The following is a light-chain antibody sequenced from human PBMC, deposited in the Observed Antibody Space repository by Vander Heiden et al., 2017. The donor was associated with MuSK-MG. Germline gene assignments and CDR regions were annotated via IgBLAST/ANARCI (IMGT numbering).Light chain of an antibody. Sequence: DIQMTQSPSSLSASVGDRVTITCRASQSISSYLNWYQQKPGKAPKLLIYAASSLQSAVPSTFSGSGSVTDFTLTIIRRLPEDFTTYYCHQSYSTPITFGHGTKVDIK. V-gene: IGKV1-39*01. CDR3: HQSYSTPIT. CDR2: AAS. J-gene: IGKJ3*01. CDR1: QSISSY.